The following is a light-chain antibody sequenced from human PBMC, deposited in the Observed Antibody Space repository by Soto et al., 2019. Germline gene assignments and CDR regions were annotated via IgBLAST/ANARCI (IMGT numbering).Light chain of an antibody. Sequence: DIQMTQSPSTLSASVGDRVTITCRASQSISSWLAWYRQKPGKAPKLLIYDASSLESGVPSRFSGSGSGTEFTLTISSLHPEDVATYYCQQVDSYPRTFGQGTKVDIK. V-gene: IGKV1-5*01. CDR1: QSISSW. CDR2: DAS. J-gene: IGKJ1*01. CDR3: QQVDSYPRT.